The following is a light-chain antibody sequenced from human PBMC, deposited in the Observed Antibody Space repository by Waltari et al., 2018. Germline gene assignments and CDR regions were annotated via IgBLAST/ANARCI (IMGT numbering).Light chain of an antibody. Sequence: EIVLTQSPGTLSLSPGESVTLSCRANESIRSSYIAWYQQKPGQAPRLLIYGASSRASDIPDRFSGRGSGRGFTLSISSLEPEDSAVYFCQQYGSSSITFGQGTRLEIK. CDR3: QQYGSSSIT. J-gene: IGKJ5*01. CDR1: ESIRSSY. CDR2: GAS. V-gene: IGKV3-20*01.